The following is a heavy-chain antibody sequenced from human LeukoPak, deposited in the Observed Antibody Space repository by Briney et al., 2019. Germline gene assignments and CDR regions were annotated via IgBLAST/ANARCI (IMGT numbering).Heavy chain of an antibody. J-gene: IGHJ4*02. CDR3: ARGSGRTDYYDSSGTFDY. D-gene: IGHD3-22*01. CDR1: GYTFTSYD. Sequence: SVKVSCKASGYTFTSYDINWVRQAPGQGLEWMGGIIPIFGTANYAQKFQGRVTITADEFTSTAYMELSSLRSEDTAVYYCARGSGRTDYYDSSGTFDYWGQGTLVTVSS. CDR2: IIPIFGTA. V-gene: IGHV1-69*13.